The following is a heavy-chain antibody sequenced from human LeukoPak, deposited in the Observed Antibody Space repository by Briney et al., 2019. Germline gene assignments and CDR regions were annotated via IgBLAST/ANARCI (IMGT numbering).Heavy chain of an antibody. V-gene: IGHV4-4*07. CDR3: ARDVSGWLLRANDAFDI. J-gene: IGHJ3*02. Sequence: PSETLSLTCTVSGGSISSYYWSWIRQPAGKGLEWIGRIYTSGSTNYNPSLKSRVTMSVDTSKNQFSLKLSSVTAADTAVYYCARDVSGWLLRANDAFDIWGQGTMVTVSS. D-gene: IGHD3-3*01. CDR1: GGSISSYY. CDR2: IYTSGST.